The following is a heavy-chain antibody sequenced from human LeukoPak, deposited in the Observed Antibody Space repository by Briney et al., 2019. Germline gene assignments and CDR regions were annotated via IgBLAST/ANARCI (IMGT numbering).Heavy chain of an antibody. D-gene: IGHD5-24*01. J-gene: IGHJ4*02. CDR3: ARDVEGSLDY. V-gene: IGHV3-11*06. CDR2: ISSSSSYT. Sequence: PGGSLRLSCAASGFTFSDYYMSWIRQAPGKGLEWVSYISSSSSYTNYADSVKGRFTISRDNAKNSLYLQMNSLRVDDTAVYYCARDVEGSLDYWGQGTLVTVSS. CDR1: GFTFSDYY.